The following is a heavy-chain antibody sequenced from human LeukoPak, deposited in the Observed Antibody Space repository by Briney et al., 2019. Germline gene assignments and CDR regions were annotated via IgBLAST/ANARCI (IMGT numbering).Heavy chain of an antibody. CDR1: GGSFSGYY. Sequence: PSETLSLTCAVYGGSFSGYYWSWIRQPPGKGLEWIGEINHSGSTNYNPSLKSRVTISVDTSKNQFSLKLSSVTAADTAVYYCATSLPYNGSGSYWGQGTLVTVSS. CDR3: ATSLPYNGSGSY. CDR2: INHSGST. V-gene: IGHV4-34*01. D-gene: IGHD3-10*01. J-gene: IGHJ4*02.